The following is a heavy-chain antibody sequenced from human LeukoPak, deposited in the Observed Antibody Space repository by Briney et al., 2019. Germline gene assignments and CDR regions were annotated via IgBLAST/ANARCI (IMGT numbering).Heavy chain of an antibody. J-gene: IGHJ4*02. CDR2: IYYTGST. CDR3: ASAGLEAVGMGRHDY. V-gene: IGHV4-59*08. CDR1: GGSISYNY. D-gene: IGHD6-13*01. Sequence: SETLSLTCSVSGGSISYNYWSWIRQPPGKGLEWIGYIYYTGSTRYNPSLKSRVTISLDTSKNQFSPKLSSVTAADTALYYCASAGLEAVGMGRHDYWGQGALVTVSS.